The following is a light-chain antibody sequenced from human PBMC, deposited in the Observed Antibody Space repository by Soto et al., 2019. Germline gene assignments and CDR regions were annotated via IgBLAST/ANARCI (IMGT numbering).Light chain of an antibody. CDR3: QQRSNWPPIFT. J-gene: IGKJ3*01. CDR2: GAF. CDR1: QTVSNY. Sequence: EIVLTQSPATLSLSPGERATLSCRASQTVSNYLAWYQQKPGQAPRLLIYGAFNRAAGVPARFSGSGSGTDFTLSITSLEPEDFAVYYCQQRSNWPPIFTFGPGTKVDFK. V-gene: IGKV3-11*01.